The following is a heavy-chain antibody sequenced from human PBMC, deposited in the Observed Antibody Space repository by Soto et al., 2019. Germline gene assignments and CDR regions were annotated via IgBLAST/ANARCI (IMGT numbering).Heavy chain of an antibody. J-gene: IGHJ6*02. CDR1: GGSVNNANYF. Sequence: QVRLEESGPGLLKPSETLSLICSVSGGSVNNANYFWNWIRPHPEHGLEWIGYIYYSGSTRYNPSCKTRATLSIDTTKDQFSLRLNSVAVADTAVYFCARDADYGGSRGGMDVWGRGTTVTVSS. D-gene: IGHD4-17*01. CDR3: ARDADYGGSRGGMDV. V-gene: IGHV4-31*03. CDR2: IYYSGST.